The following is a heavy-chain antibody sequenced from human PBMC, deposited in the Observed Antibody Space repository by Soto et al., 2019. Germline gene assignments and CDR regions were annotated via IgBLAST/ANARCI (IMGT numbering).Heavy chain of an antibody. D-gene: IGHD3-10*01. V-gene: IGHV1-58*01. J-gene: IGHJ3*02. Sequence: GTVCSGISGPTFNSSAVRSVRHARGQRLEWIGWIVVGSGTTNYAQKFQERVTITRDMSTSTAYMELSSLRSEDTAVYYCAAAVFALEVDAFDIWGQGTMVTVSS. CDR1: GPTFNSSA. CDR3: AAAVFALEVDAFDI. CDR2: IVVGSGTT.